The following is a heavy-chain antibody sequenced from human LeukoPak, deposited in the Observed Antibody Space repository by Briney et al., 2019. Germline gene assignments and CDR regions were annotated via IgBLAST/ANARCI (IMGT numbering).Heavy chain of an antibody. D-gene: IGHD3-22*01. J-gene: IGHJ5*02. CDR3: ARTSNPKYYYDTSGKQNWFDP. CDR1: GGSISSYY. CDR2: IYYSGST. V-gene: IGHV4-59*01. Sequence: SETLSLTCTVSGGSISSYYWSWIRQPPGKGLEWIGYIYYSGSTNYNPSLKSRVTISVDTSKNQFSLKLSSVTAADTAVYYCARTSNPKYYYDTSGKQNWFDPWGQGTLVTVSS.